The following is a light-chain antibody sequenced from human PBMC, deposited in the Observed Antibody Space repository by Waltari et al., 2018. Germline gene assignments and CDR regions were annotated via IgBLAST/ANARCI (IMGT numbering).Light chain of an antibody. CDR1: QSVSIN. V-gene: IGKV3-15*01. CDR3: QQYNDWHLIT. J-gene: IGKJ5*01. Sequence: EVVMTQSPATLSVFPGERATLSCRASQSVSINLAWYQQKPGQAPRLLLYDASTRATGIPARFSGSGSGTEFTLTISSLQSEDFANYYCQQYNDWHLITFGQGTRLEIK. CDR2: DAS.